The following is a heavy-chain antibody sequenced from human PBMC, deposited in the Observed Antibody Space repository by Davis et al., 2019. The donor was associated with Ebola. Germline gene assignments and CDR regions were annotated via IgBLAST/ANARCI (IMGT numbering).Heavy chain of an antibody. CDR2: IRYDGSNK. CDR3: AKAYCAADCSYILHFYQYMDV. D-gene: IGHD2-21*01. CDR1: GFTFSSYG. V-gene: IGHV3-30*02. Sequence: GESLKISCAASGFTFSSYGMHWVRQAPGKGLEWVAFIRYDGSNKYYADSVKGRFTISRDKSNNTLDLQMNILTPEDTAVYYCAKAYCAADCSYILHFYQYMDVWGKGTTVTVSS. J-gene: IGHJ6*03.